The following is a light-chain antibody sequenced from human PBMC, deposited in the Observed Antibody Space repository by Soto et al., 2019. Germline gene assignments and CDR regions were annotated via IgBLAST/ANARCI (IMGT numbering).Light chain of an antibody. Sequence: EIVLTQSPGTLSLSPGERGTLYCTASQSISNFLTWYQHRPGQAPRLLMYDASNRATGIPDRFSGSGSGTDFTLTISGLEPEDFAVYYCQQYGGSPPTFGQGTKVDIK. CDR2: DAS. CDR1: QSISNF. V-gene: IGKV3-20*01. J-gene: IGKJ1*01. CDR3: QQYGGSPPT.